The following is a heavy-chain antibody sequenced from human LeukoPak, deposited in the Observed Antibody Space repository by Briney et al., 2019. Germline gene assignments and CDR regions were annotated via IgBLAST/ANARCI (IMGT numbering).Heavy chain of an antibody. CDR2: IRYDGSNK. CDR1: GFTFSSYG. V-gene: IGHV3-30*02. CDR3: AEPIAAAGFPPDY. Sequence: GGSLRLSCAASGFTFSSYGMHWVRQAPGKGLEWVAFIRYDGSNKYYADSVKGRFTISRDNSKNTLYLQMNSLRAEDTAVYYCAEPIAAAGFPPDYWGQGTLVTVSS. D-gene: IGHD6-13*01. J-gene: IGHJ4*02.